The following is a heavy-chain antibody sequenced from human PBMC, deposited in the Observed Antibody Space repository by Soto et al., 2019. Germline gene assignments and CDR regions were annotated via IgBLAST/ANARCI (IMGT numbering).Heavy chain of an antibody. V-gene: IGHV4-31*03. CDR2: VYSSGRT. J-gene: IGHJ3*02. CDR3: ARDHNGFNNAFDI. CDR1: GGSITSGGYY. D-gene: IGHD5-12*01. Sequence: QLQLQESGPGLVRPSQTLSLTCSVSGGSITSGGYYWGWIRQLPGKGLEWVAYVYSSGRTYYNPSIESRLSISLDTSKNQFSLILRSVTVADTAIYYCARDHNGFNNAFDIWGQGAMVTVSS.